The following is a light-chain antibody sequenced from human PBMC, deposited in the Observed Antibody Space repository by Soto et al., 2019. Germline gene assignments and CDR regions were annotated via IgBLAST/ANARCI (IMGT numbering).Light chain of an antibody. Sequence: EIVLTQSPGTLSLSPGQRATLSCRASQSVSSSSLAWYQQRPGQAPRLLIYGASRRATGIPGRFSGSGSGTDFTLTISRLEPEDFAVYYCQLYGASPKYTFGQGTKV. J-gene: IGKJ2*01. V-gene: IGKV3-20*01. CDR3: QLYGASPKYT. CDR1: QSVSSSS. CDR2: GAS.